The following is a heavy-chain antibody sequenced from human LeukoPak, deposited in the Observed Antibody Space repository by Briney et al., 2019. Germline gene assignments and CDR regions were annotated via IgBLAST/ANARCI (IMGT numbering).Heavy chain of an antibody. CDR3: ARVAAAGSLSYGDY. CDR2: INPNSGGT. Sequence: ASVKVSCKASGYTFTGYYMHWVRQAPGQGLEWMGWINPNSGGTNYAQKFQGRVTMTRDTSISTAYMELSRLRSDDTAVYYCARVAAAGSLSYGDYWGQGTLVTVSS. CDR1: GYTFTGYY. V-gene: IGHV1-2*02. J-gene: IGHJ4*02. D-gene: IGHD6-13*01.